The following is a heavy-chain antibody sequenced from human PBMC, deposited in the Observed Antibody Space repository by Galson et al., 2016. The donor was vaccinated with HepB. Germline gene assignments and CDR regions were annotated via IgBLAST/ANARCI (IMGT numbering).Heavy chain of an antibody. CDR2: ITGRGDSA. V-gene: IGHV3-23*01. CDR3: AKHAEPYYYYAMDV. CDR1: GFRFSSYA. J-gene: IGHJ6*02. D-gene: IGHD1-14*01. Sequence: SLRLSCAASGFRFSSYAMSWVRQAPGKGLEWVSAITGRGDSAYYADSVKGRFTISRDNSQNTLFLQMNSLRAEDTAIYYCAKHAEPYYYYAMDVWGQGTTVTVSS.